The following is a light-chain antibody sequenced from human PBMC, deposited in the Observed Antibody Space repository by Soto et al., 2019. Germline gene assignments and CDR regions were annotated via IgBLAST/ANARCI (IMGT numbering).Light chain of an antibody. CDR3: QQRSNWPPT. CDR2: DAS. J-gene: IGKJ4*01. V-gene: IGKV3-11*01. Sequence: ILLTQSPGTLTLSPGERATLSCRASQTVSSEYLVWYQQKPGHAPRLLMYDASNRATGIPARFSGSGSGTDFTLTISSLEPEDFAVYYCQQRSNWPPTFGGGTKVDIK. CDR1: QTVSSEY.